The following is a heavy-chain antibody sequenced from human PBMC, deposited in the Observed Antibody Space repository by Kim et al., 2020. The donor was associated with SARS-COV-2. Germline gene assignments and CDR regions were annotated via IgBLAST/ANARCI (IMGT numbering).Heavy chain of an antibody. J-gene: IGHJ5*02. CDR2: IYPGDSDT. D-gene: IGHD6-13*01. Sequence: GESLKISCKGSGYSFTSYWIGWVRQMPGKGLEWMGIIYPGDSDTRYSPSFQGQVTISADKSISTAYLQWSSLKASDTAMYYCARQREEESAAGTRLVGFDPWGQGTLVTVSS. CDR3: ARQREEESAAGTRLVGFDP. V-gene: IGHV5-51*01. CDR1: GYSFTSYW.